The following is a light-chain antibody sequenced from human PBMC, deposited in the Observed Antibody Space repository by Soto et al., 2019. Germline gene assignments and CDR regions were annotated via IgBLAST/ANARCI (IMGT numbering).Light chain of an antibody. Sequence: EIVLTQSPAAPCFSRXGSAPLSCRASQSVSSYLAWYQQKPGQAPRLLIYDASNRATGIPARFSGSGSGTDFTLTISSLEPEDFAVYYCQQRSNWPITFGQGTRLEI. CDR3: QQRSNWPIT. J-gene: IGKJ5*01. V-gene: IGKV3-11*01. CDR1: QSVSSY. CDR2: DAS.